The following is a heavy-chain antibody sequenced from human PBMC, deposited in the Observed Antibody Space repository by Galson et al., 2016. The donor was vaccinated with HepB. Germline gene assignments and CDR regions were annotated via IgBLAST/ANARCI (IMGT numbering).Heavy chain of an antibody. CDR2: ICWDSART. CDR1: GLTFDEYA. D-gene: IGHD6-13*01. V-gene: IGHV3-9*01. CDR3: AKDAPKVAGVTRWYLDL. Sequence: SLRLSCAASGLTFDEYAMHWVRQAPGKGLEWVSGICWDSARTGYADSVRGRFTIPRDNAKNSLYLQMNSLRAEDTALYYCAKDAPKVAGVTRWYLDLWGRGTLVTVSS. J-gene: IGHJ2*01.